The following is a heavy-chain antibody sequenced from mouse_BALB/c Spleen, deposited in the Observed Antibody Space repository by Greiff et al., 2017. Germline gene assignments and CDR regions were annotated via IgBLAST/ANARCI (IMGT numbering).Heavy chain of an antibody. CDR1: GFTFSSYA. V-gene: IGHV5-9-4*01. CDR3: ARKDRYDEGFAY. J-gene: IGHJ3*01. Sequence: EVKVVESGGGLVKPGGSLKLSCAASGFTFSSYAMSWVRQSPEKRLEWVAEISSGGSYTYYPDTVTGRFTISRDNAKNTLYLEMSSLRSEDTAMYCCARKDRYDEGFAYWGQGTLVTVSA. CDR2: ISSGGSYT. D-gene: IGHD2-14*01.